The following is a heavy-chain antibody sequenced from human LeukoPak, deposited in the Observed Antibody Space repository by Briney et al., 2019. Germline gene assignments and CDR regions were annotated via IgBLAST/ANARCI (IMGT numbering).Heavy chain of an antibody. V-gene: IGHV4-59*08. D-gene: IGHD3-10*01. J-gene: IGHJ4*02. Sequence: SETLSLTCTVSVGSISSHYWSWIRQPPGKGLEWIGNIYYSGSTNYNPSLKSRVTMSVDTSKTQFSLKLSSVTDADTAVYYCIREGGGYWGQGTLVTVSS. CDR3: IREGGGY. CDR1: VGSISSHY. CDR2: IYYSGST.